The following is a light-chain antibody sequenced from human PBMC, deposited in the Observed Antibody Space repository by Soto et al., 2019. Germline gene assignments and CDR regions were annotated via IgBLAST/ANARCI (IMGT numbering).Light chain of an antibody. CDR2: DTS. J-gene: IGLJ3*02. CDR1: TGAVTSGHF. V-gene: IGLV7-46*01. Sequence: QAVVTQEPSLTVSPGGTVTLTCGSSTGAVTSGHFPYWFQQKPGQAPRTLIYDTSIKHSWTPARFSGSLLGGKAALTLSGAQPEDEDDYYCLLCYSGAVVFGGGTKLTVL. CDR3: LLCYSGAVV.